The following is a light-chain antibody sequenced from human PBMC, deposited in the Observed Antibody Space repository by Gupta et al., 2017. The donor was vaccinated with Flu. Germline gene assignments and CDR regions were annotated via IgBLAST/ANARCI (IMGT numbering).Light chain of an antibody. CDR2: GAS. Sequence: EIVLAQSPGTLSLSPGERATLSCRASRSLSSSYLAWYQQKPGQAPRLLIYGASSRATGIPERFSGSGSGTDFTLTISRLEPEDFAVYYCQQTGSTPMTFGRGTKVEIK. V-gene: IGKV3-20*01. CDR3: QQTGSTPMT. J-gene: IGKJ1*01. CDR1: RSLSSSY.